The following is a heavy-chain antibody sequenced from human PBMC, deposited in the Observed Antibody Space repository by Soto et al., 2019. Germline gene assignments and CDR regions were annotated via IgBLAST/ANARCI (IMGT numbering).Heavy chain of an antibody. CDR2: IYYSGST. V-gene: IGHV4-31*03. CDR1: GGSISSGGYY. Sequence: SETLSLTCTVSGGSISSGGYYWSWIRQHPGKGLEWIGYIYYSGSTYYNPSLKSRVTISVDTSKNQFSLKLSSVTAADTAVYYCARDQLAPTHKLERSGYYGMDVWGQGTTVTVSS. J-gene: IGHJ6*02. D-gene: IGHD1-1*01. CDR3: ARDQLAPTHKLERSGYYGMDV.